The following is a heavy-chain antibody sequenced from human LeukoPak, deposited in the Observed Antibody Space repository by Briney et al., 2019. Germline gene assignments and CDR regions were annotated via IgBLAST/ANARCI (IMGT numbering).Heavy chain of an antibody. CDR2: ISSSSSYI. D-gene: IGHD3-10*01. Sequence: GGSLRLSCAASGFNFSTYTMNWVRQAPGKGLEWVSSISSSSSYIYYADSVKGRFTISRDNAKNSLYLQMNSLRAEDTAVYYCATTPGAYYYYHMDVWGQGTTVTVSS. J-gene: IGHJ6*02. V-gene: IGHV3-21*04. CDR3: ATTPGAYYYYHMDV. CDR1: GFNFSTYT.